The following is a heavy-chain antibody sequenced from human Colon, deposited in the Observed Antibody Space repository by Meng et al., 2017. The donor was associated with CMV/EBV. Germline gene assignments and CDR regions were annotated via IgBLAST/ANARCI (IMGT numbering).Heavy chain of an antibody. J-gene: IGHJ5*02. CDR2: IKEDGSEK. CDR3: ARDSGGFDP. D-gene: IGHD3-10*01. V-gene: IGHV3-7*01. Sequence: GESLKISCAASGFTFNTYWMSWVRQAPGKGLEWLANIKEDGSEKYYIDSVKGRSTISRDNAKNSLYLQMNSLRVEDTAVYYCARDSGGFDPWGQGTLVAVSS. CDR1: GFTFNTYW.